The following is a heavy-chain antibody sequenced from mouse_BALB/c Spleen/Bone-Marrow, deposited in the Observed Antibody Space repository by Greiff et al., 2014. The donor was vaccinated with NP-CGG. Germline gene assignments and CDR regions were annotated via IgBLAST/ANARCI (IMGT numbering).Heavy chain of an antibody. CDR3: ASYYRYDRRFAY. CDR1: GFNIKDTY. V-gene: IGHV14-3*02. D-gene: IGHD2-14*01. CDR2: IDPANGNT. J-gene: IGHJ3*01. Sequence: EVQLQQSGAELVKPGASVKLSCTASGFNIKDTYMHRVKQRPEQGLEWIGRIDPANGNTKYDPKFQGKATITADTSSYTAYLQLSSLTSEDTAVYYCASYYRYDRRFAYWGQGTLVTVSA.